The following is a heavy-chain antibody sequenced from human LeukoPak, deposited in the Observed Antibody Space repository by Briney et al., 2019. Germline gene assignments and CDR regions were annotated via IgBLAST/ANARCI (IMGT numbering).Heavy chain of an antibody. D-gene: IGHD3-10*01. CDR3: VKDKKYHKYYYASGSYYSDY. Sequence: GGSLRLSCSAAGFTFSSYAMHWVRQAPGKGLEYVSAIISNGGSTYYADSVKGRFTISRDNSKNTLYLQMSSLRAEATAVYYCVKDKKYHKYYYASGSYYSDYWG. CDR2: IISNGGST. CDR1: GFTFSSYA. J-gene: IGHJ4*01. V-gene: IGHV3-64D*06.